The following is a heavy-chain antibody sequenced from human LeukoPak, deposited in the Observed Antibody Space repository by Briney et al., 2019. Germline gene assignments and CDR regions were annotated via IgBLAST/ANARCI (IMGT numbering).Heavy chain of an antibody. J-gene: IGHJ4*02. Sequence: SETLSLTCTVSGGSVSSSSYYWGWIRQPPGKGLEWIGSIYYSGSTYYNPSLKSRVTISVDTSKNQFSLKLSSVTAADTAVYYCARGSRSGWYVSYFDYWGQGTLVTVSS. CDR2: IYYSGST. CDR1: GGSVSSSSYY. CDR3: ARGSRSGWYVSYFDY. V-gene: IGHV4-39*07. D-gene: IGHD6-19*01.